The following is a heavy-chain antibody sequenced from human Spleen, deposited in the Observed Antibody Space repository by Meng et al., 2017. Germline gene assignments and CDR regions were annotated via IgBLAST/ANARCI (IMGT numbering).Heavy chain of an antibody. D-gene: IGHD2-15*01. Sequence: GESLKISCAVSGFTFSNYWMHWVRQAPGKGLVWVSRINRDGSRTTYADSVRGRVTISRDNAQNTLYLQMNSLGAEDTAVYYCARAPDCGGGSCYSYSYYGMDVWGQGTTVTVS. CDR1: GFTFSNYW. J-gene: IGHJ6*02. CDR2: INRDGSRT. CDR3: ARAPDCGGGSCYSYSYYGMDV. V-gene: IGHV3-74*03.